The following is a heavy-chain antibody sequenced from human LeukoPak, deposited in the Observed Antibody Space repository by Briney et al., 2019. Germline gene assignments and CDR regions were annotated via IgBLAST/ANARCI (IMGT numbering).Heavy chain of an antibody. D-gene: IGHD3-22*01. CDR3: ARDPDYYDSSGQMGFDY. CDR2: ISGSGDNT. V-gene: IGHV3-23*01. CDR1: GFTFSSFA. Sequence: GGSLRLSCAPSGFTFSSFAMSWVRQAPGKGLEWVSAISGSGDNTYYADSVKGRFTISRDNAKNSLYLQMNSLRAEDTAVYYCARDPDYYDSSGQMGFDYWGQGTLVTVSS. J-gene: IGHJ4*02.